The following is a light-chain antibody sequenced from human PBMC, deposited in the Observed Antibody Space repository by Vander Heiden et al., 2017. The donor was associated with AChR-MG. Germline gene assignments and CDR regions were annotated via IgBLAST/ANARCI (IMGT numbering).Light chain of an antibody. CDR2: DAS. CDR1: QTITTNN. V-gene: IGKV3D-20*01. J-gene: IGKJ5*01. Sequence: DIVLTQSPGTLSLSPGERATLSCGASQTITTNNLAWYQQRPGLAPRLLIYDASSRATGVPDRFSGGRSGTDFTLTISRLEPEDFAVYYCQQYDTSSGNTFGQGTRLEIK. CDR3: QQYDTSSGNT.